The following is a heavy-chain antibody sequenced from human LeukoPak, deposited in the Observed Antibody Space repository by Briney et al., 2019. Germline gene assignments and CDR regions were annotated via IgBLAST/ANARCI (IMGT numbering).Heavy chain of an antibody. CDR3: AREQFSHTSNYFDN. CDR1: GFMFDDYA. D-gene: IGHD5-24*01. V-gene: IGHV3-43*02. Sequence: GGSLRLSCAVSGFMFDDYAMHWVRQVPGRGLEWVSLISGDGVSSFYADSVRGRFTISRDNNNNSLSLQMHSLTAEDTAFYYCAREQFSHTSNYFDNWGQGILVTVSS. CDR2: ISGDGVSS. J-gene: IGHJ4*02.